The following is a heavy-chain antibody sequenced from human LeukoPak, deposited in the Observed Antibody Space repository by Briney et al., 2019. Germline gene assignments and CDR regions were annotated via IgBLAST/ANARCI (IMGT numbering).Heavy chain of an antibody. CDR1: GFTFSSYW. Sequence: PGGSLRLSCAASGFTFSSYWMSWVRQAPGKGLEWVANINKDGSKKYYVDSVKGRFTISRDNAKNSLYLQMNSLRAEDTAVYYCAREEIAKIGGNFDFWSQGTLVTVSS. CDR3: AREEIAKIGGNFDF. V-gene: IGHV3-7*01. D-gene: IGHD5-24*01. J-gene: IGHJ4*01. CDR2: INKDGSKK.